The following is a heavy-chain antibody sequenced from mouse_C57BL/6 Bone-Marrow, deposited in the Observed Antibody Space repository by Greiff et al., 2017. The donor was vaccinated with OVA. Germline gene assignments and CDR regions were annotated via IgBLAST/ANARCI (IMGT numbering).Heavy chain of an antibody. D-gene: IGHD1-1*01. V-gene: IGHV3-6*01. CDR1: GYSITSGYY. CDR2: ISYDGSN. Sequence: EVKLMESGPGLVKPSQSLSLTCSVTGYSITSGYYWNWIRQFPGNKLEWMGYISYDGSNNYNPSLKNRISITRDTSKNQFFLKLNSVTTEDTATYYCARKRITTVVGPFDYWGQGTTLTVSS. CDR3: ARKRITTVVGPFDY. J-gene: IGHJ2*01.